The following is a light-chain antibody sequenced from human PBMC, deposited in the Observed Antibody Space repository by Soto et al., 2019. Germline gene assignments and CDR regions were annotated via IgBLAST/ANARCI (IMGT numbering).Light chain of an antibody. CDR2: GAS. V-gene: IGKV3-15*01. Sequence: ESLLTQSPATLSVSPGERATLSCRASQSVSSNLAWYQQKPGQAPRLLIYGASTRATGIPARFSGSGSGTEFTLTISSLQSEDFAVYYCQQYNNWPPTFGQGTKVEIK. CDR3: QQYNNWPPT. CDR1: QSVSSN. J-gene: IGKJ1*01.